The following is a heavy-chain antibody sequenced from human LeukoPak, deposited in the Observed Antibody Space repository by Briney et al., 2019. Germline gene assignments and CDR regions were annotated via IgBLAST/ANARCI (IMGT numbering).Heavy chain of an antibody. CDR1: GYTFTGYY. J-gene: IGHJ4*02. Sequence: ASVKVSCKASGYTFTGYYMHWVRQAPGQGLEWMGWINTNTGNPTYAQGFTGRFVFSLDTSVTTAYLQISSLKAEDTAMYYCTRDRWLLHYYWGQGTLVTVSS. D-gene: IGHD3-22*01. CDR2: INTNTGNP. CDR3: TRDRWLLHYY. V-gene: IGHV7-4-1*02.